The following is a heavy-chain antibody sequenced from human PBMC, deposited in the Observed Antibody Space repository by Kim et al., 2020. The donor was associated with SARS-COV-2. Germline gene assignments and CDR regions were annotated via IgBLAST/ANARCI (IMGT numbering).Heavy chain of an antibody. V-gene: IGHV3-7*01. Sequence: GGSLRLSCATSGFTFGDFWMNWVRQAPGEGPEWVANMNRDGSEKYYVDSVKGRFTIFRDNARNILYLQMVSLRAEDTGLYFCARSGDDSAYRLMNHWGQG. CDR2: MNRDGSEK. D-gene: IGHD3-16*01. CDR3: ARSGDDSAYRLMNH. J-gene: IGHJ1*01. CDR1: GFTFGDFW.